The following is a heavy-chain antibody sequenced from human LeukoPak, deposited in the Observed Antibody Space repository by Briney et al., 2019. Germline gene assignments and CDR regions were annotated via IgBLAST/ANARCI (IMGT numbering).Heavy chain of an antibody. J-gene: IGHJ4*02. D-gene: IGHD6-19*01. Sequence: GGSLRLSCAASGFTFSSYGMHWVRQAPGKGLEWVAVIWYDGSNKYYADSVKGRFTISRDNSKNTPYLQMNSLRAEDTAVYYCARDSRYSSGWYPQDYWGQGTLVTVSS. V-gene: IGHV3-33*01. CDR1: GFTFSSYG. CDR2: IWYDGSNK. CDR3: ARDSRYSSGWYPQDY.